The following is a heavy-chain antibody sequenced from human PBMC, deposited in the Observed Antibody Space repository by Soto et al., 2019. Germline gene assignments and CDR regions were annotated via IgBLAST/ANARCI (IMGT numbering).Heavy chain of an antibody. CDR3: AKVRWEGYYDSSGYYSTYYYYGMDV. J-gene: IGHJ6*02. CDR1: XFTFSSYG. D-gene: IGHD3-22*01. V-gene: IGHV3-30*18. CDR2: ISYDGSNK. Sequence: SLRLSCAASXFTFSSYGMHWVRQAPGKGLEWVAVISYDGSNKYYADSVKGRFTISRDNSKNTLYLQMNSLRAEDTAVYYCAKVRWEGYYDSSGYYSTYYYYGMDVWGQGTTVTVSS.